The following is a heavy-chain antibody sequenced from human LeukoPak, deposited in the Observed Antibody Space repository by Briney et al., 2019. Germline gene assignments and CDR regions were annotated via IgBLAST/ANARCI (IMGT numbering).Heavy chain of an antibody. V-gene: IGHV4-39*07. D-gene: IGHD3-22*01. Sequence: SETLSLTCTVSGGSISSSSYYWGWIRQPPGKGLEWIGSIYYSGSTYYNPSLKSRVTISVDTSKNQFSLKLSSVTAADTAVYYCAREAQYRYYYDSSGLSPRPPLYYFDYWGQGTLVTVSS. CDR2: IYYSGST. J-gene: IGHJ4*02. CDR3: AREAQYRYYYDSSGLSPRPPLYYFDY. CDR1: GGSISSSSYY.